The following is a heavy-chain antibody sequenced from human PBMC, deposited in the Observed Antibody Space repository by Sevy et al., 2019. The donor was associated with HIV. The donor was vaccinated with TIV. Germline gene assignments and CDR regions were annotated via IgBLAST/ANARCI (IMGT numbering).Heavy chain of an antibody. CDR2: IGTAGDP. J-gene: IGHJ3*02. CDR1: GFTFSSYD. V-gene: IGHV3-13*05. CDR3: ARGGYYDSSGYYHPDAFDI. Sequence: GGSLRLSCAASGFTFSSYDMHWVRQATGKGLEWVSAIGTAGDPYYPGSVKGRFTISRENAKNSLYLQMNSLRAGDTAGDYCARGGYYDSSGYYHPDAFDIWGQGTMVTVSS. D-gene: IGHD3-22*01.